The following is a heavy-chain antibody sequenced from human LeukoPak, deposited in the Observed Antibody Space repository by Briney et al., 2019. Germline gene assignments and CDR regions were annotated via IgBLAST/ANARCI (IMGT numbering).Heavy chain of an antibody. Sequence: GASVKVSCKASGYTFSSYDINWVRQATGQGLEWMEWMNPNSGNTGYAQKFQGRVTMTRNTSISTAYMELSSLRSEDTAVYYCARGDVLLWFGELSYYFDYWGQGTLVTVSS. CDR1: GYTFSSYD. V-gene: IGHV1-8*01. CDR2: MNPNSGNT. D-gene: IGHD3-10*01. CDR3: ARGDVLLWFGELSYYFDY. J-gene: IGHJ4*02.